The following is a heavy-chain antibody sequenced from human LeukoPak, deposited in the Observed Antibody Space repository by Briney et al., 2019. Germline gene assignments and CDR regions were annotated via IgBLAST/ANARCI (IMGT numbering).Heavy chain of an antibody. Sequence: GGSLRLSCEVSEFTFSSYWMTWVRQAPGKGLGWVANINPDGSEKYYVDSVKGRFTISRDNAKNSLYLQMNSLRTGDTALYYCATDLNWNSFWGQGTLVTVSS. CDR3: ATDLNWNSF. V-gene: IGHV3-7*03. J-gene: IGHJ4*02. D-gene: IGHD1-7*01. CDR1: EFTFSSYW. CDR2: INPDGSEK.